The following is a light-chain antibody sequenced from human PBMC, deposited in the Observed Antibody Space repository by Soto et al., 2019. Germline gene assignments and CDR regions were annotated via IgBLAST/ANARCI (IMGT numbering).Light chain of an antibody. CDR2: AAS. CDR3: QEYSKWPLFT. Sequence: EIVVTQSPGILSVSPGDRATLSCRARQSVGRNLAWYQQKPGQAPTRLIYAASTRATGLPARFSGSGSGTDFNLTIISLQSADFEVYYCQEYSKWPLFTFGPGTRVDIK. CDR1: QSVGRN. V-gene: IGKV3-15*01. J-gene: IGKJ3*01.